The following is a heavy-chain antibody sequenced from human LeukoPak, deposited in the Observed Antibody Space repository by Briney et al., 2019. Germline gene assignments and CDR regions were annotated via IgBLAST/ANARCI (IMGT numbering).Heavy chain of an antibody. CDR1: GYTFTSYG. V-gene: IGHV1-18*01. J-gene: IGHJ4*02. CDR2: ISAYNGNT. D-gene: IGHD4-17*01. Sequence: GASVKVSCKDSGYTFTSYGISWVRQAPGQGLEWMGWISAYNGNTNYAQKPQGRVTMTTDTSTSTAYMELRSLRSDDTAVYYCARGGWNDYGDLSGYWGQGTLVTVSS. CDR3: ARGGWNDYGDLSGY.